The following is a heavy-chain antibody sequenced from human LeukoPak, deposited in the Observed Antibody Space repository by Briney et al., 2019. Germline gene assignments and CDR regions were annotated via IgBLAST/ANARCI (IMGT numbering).Heavy chain of an antibody. CDR1: GFTFSSYG. CDR3: AKGFRYYYDSSGSGYFDL. Sequence: GRSLRLSCAASGFTFSSYGMHWVRQAPGKGLEWVAVISYDGSNKYYADSVKGRFTISRDNSKNTLYLQMNSLRAEDTAVYYCAKGFRYYYDSSGSGYFDLWGRGTLVTVSS. V-gene: IGHV3-30*18. CDR2: ISYDGSNK. J-gene: IGHJ2*01. D-gene: IGHD3-22*01.